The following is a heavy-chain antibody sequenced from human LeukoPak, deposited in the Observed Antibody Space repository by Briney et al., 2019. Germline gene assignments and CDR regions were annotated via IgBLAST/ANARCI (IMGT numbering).Heavy chain of an antibody. V-gene: IGHV4-39*07. CDR3: AREPHY. J-gene: IGHJ4*02. CDR2: ISYSGST. Sequence: SETLPLTCSVSGGSITSSSYFWAWIRQPPGKGLEWIGSISYSGSTYYNPSLESRVTISVDTSKNQFSLKLSSVTAADTAVYYCAREPHYWGQGTLVTVSS. CDR1: GGSITSSSYF.